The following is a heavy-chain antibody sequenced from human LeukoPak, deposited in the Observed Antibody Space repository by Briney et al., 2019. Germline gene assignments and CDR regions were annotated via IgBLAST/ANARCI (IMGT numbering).Heavy chain of an antibody. V-gene: IGHV3-30*02. CDR1: GFTFSSYG. J-gene: IGHJ4*02. CDR3: AKSSGGYSYGYLTPIDY. D-gene: IGHD5-18*01. CDR2: IRYDGSNK. Sequence: GGSLRLSCAASGFTFSSYGMHWVRQAPGKGLEWVAFIRYDGSNKYYADSVKGRFTISRDNSKSTLYLQMNSLRAEDTAVYYCAKSSGGYSYGYLTPIDYWGQGTLVTVSS.